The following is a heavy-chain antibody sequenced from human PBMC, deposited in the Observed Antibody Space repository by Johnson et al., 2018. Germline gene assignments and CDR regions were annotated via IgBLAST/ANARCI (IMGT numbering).Heavy chain of an antibody. CDR1: GFTFSSYG. Sequence: VQLLETGGGVVQPGRSLRLSCAASGFTFSSYGMHWVRQAPGKGLEWVAVLSYDGSNKYYADSVKGRFTISRDNCKNTLYLQMTSLRAEETAVYYCAKGQRGYSYGFYYYYYMDVWGKGTTVTVSS. V-gene: IGHV3-30*18. J-gene: IGHJ6*03. CDR2: LSYDGSNK. CDR3: AKGQRGYSYGFYYYYYMDV. D-gene: IGHD5-18*01.